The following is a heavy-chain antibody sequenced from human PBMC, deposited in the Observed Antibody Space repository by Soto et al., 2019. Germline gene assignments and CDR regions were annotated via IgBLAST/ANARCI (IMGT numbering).Heavy chain of an antibody. CDR2: ISFHGSDK. Sequence: GGSLRLSCAASGFTFSNYGMHWVRQAPGKGLEWVATISFHGSDKYYRDSVKGRFTISRDNSKNTVHLQMNSLRVEDTAVCYCPKQGRTYSRGWQIDYWGQGTLVTVSS. CDR3: PKQGRTYSRGWQIDY. D-gene: IGHD6-19*01. CDR1: GFTFSNYG. V-gene: IGHV3-30*18. J-gene: IGHJ4*02.